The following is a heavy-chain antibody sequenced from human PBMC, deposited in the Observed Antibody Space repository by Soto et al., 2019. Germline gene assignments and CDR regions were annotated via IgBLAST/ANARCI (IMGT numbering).Heavy chain of an antibody. V-gene: IGHV3-30-3*01. CDR3: ARRITGSSNFDN. CDR1: GFTFSSYA. Sequence: GGSLRLSCAASGFTFSSYAMHWVRQAPGKGLEWVAVISYDGSTYYAPSLKSRVTISVDSSKNQFSLNLNSVTAADTAVYYCARRITGSSNFDNWGQGTLVTVSS. J-gene: IGHJ4*02. CDR2: ISYDGST. D-gene: IGHD1-1*01.